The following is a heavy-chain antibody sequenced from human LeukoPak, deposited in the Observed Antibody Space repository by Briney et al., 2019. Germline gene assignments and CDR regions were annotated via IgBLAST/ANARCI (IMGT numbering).Heavy chain of an antibody. D-gene: IGHD6-13*01. CDR1: GYTFTSYG. CDR2: ISAYNGNT. J-gene: IGHJ4*02. Sequence: GASVKVSCKASGYTFTSYGISWVRQAPRQGLEWMGWISAYNGNTNYAQKLQGRVTMTTDTSTSTAYMELRSLRSDDTAVYYCARPAGYSSSYPFDYWGQGTLVTVSS. V-gene: IGHV1-18*04. CDR3: ARPAGYSSSYPFDY.